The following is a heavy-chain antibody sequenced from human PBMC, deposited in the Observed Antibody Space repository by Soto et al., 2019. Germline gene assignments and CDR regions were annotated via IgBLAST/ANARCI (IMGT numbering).Heavy chain of an antibody. J-gene: IGHJ4*02. CDR1: GASISRDDYY. CDR3: ASALTGDYVGFDY. CDR2: IYSSGNS. Sequence: QVQLQESGPGLVKPSQTLSLTCSVSGASISRDDYYWSWIRQHPGKGLEWIAYIYSSGNSYYNPYLSSLVAISLDTSKNQFSLRLSSVTAADTGVYYCASALTGDYVGFDYWGQGTPSTVSS. V-gene: IGHV4-31*01. D-gene: IGHD3-9*01.